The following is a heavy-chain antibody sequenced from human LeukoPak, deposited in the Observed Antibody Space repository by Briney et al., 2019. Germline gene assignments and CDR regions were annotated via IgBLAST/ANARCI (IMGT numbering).Heavy chain of an antibody. CDR1: GFTFSSYA. CDR2: ISGSGGST. D-gene: IGHD2-2*01. V-gene: IGHV3-23*01. J-gene: IGHJ4*02. CDR3: AKDRDIVVVPAAIRQGLDY. Sequence: GGSLRLSCAASGFTFSSYAMSWVRQAPGKGLEWVSAISGSGGSTYYADSVKGRFTISRDNSKNTLYLQMNSLRAEDTAVYYCAKDRDIVVVPAAIRQGLDYWGQGTLVTVSS.